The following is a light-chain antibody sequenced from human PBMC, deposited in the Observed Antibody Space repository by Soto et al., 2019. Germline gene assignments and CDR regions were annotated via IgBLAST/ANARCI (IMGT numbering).Light chain of an antibody. CDR1: QSVSSN. V-gene: IGKV3-15*01. J-gene: IGKJ1*01. CDR2: GAS. CDR3: QQYNNWSKT. Sequence: EMVMTQSPATLSVSPGERATLSCRASQSVSSNLAWYQQKPGQAPRLLIYGASTRATGIPARFSGSGSGTEFTLTISRLQSEDFAVYYCQQYNNWSKTFGQGTKWIS.